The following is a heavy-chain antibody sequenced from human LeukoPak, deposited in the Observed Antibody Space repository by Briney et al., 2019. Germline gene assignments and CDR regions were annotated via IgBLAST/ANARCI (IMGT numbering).Heavy chain of an antibody. CDR2: IYYSGST. CDR1: GDSISISSYY. Sequence: SETLSLTCTVSGDSISISSYYCVWLRQPPGKGLEWIATIYYSGSTYYNPSLKSRVTISVDTSKNQFSLKLSSVTAADTAMYYCARYWGPYDNSGAYFDYWGQGTLVTVSS. V-gene: IGHV4-39*01. CDR3: ARYWGPYDNSGAYFDY. D-gene: IGHD3-22*01. J-gene: IGHJ4*02.